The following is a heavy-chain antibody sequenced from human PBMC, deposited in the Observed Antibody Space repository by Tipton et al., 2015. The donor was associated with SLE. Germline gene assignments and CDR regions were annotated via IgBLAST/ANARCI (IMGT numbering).Heavy chain of an antibody. CDR2: MYYRGST. D-gene: IGHD6-13*01. V-gene: IGHV4-39*01. CDR1: GGSISSSDYY. CDR3: ARLKQPWDAFDV. J-gene: IGHJ3*01. Sequence: TLSLTCTISGGSISSSDYYWGWIRQPPGKGLEWIGSMYYRGSTYYNPSLESRVTMSIDASNNQFYLNLNSVTAADTAVYYCARLKQPWDAFDVWGQGTMVTVSA.